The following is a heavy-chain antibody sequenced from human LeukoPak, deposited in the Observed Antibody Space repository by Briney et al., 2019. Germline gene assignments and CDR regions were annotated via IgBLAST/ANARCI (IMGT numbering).Heavy chain of an antibody. Sequence: PGESLRLSCAASGFTFSSYGMHWVRQAPGKGLGWVAFIRYDGSNKYYADSVKGRFTISRDNSKNTLYLQMNSLRAEDTAVYYCAKVAFLCSTSCYHYYMDVWGKGTTVTVSS. V-gene: IGHV3-30*02. D-gene: IGHD2-2*01. CDR3: AKVAFLCSTSCYHYYMDV. J-gene: IGHJ6*03. CDR2: IRYDGSNK. CDR1: GFTFSSYG.